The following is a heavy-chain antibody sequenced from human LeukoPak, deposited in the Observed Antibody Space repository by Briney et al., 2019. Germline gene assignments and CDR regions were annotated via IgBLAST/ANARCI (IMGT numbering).Heavy chain of an antibody. D-gene: IGHD6-19*01. V-gene: IGHV3-30*02. CDR2: IRYDGSKT. J-gene: IGHJ4*02. CDR3: AKDNHHSIAVASGLDY. CDR1: GFTFRSYG. Sequence: PGGSLRLFCAASGFTFRSYGMHWVRQAPDKGLEWVAFIRYDGSKTYYADSVKGRLTISRDNSKNTLYLQMNSLRAEDTAVYYCAKDNHHSIAVASGLDYWGQGTLVAVSS.